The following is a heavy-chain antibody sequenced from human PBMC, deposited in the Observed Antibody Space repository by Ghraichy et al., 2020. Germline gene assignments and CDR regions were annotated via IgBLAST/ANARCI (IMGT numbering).Heavy chain of an antibody. V-gene: IGHV3-11*06. J-gene: IGHJ2*01. Sequence: GGSLRLSCEASGFTFIDYFMTWIRQPPGKGLEWVSYTSASVTSTNYADSVKGRFTISRDNARNSLYLQMNSLTAEDTSVYYCARVLVGATPDAWYFDVWGRGTLVTVSS. D-gene: IGHD1-26*01. CDR2: TSASVTST. CDR1: GFTFIDYF. CDR3: ARVLVGATPDAWYFDV.